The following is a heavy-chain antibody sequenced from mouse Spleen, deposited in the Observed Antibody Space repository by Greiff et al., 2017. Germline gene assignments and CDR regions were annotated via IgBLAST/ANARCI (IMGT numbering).Heavy chain of an antibody. J-gene: IGHJ4*01. D-gene: IGHD2-14*01. CDR3: ARDRYVYYAMDY. CDR2: IWSGGSA. Sequence: VQLKESGPGLVQPSQSLSITCTVSGFSLTSYGVHWVRQSPGKGLEWLGVIWSGGSADYNAAFISRLSISKDNSKSQVFFKMNSLQANDTAIYYCARDRYVYYAMDYWGQGTSVTVSS. V-gene: IGHV2-2*02. CDR1: GFSLTSYG.